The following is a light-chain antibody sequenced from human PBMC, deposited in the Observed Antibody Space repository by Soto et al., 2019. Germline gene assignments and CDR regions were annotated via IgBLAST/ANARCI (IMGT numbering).Light chain of an antibody. J-gene: IGKJ4*01. CDR3: QQYHNYPVT. CDR1: QELSNH. CDR2: DAS. Sequence: DIQMTQSPSSLSASVGDRVTITCRASQELSNHLAWFQQKPGKPPKSLIYDASSLQSGVPSKFSGSGAGTDFTLTISSLQPEDFATYDCQQYHNYPVTFGGGTKVEIK. V-gene: IGKV1-16*02.